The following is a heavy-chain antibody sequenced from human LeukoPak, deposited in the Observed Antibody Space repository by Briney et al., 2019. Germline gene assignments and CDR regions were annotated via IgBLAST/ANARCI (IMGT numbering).Heavy chain of an antibody. J-gene: IGHJ4*02. D-gene: IGHD3-10*01. V-gene: IGHV1-24*01. Sequence: EASVKVSCKVSGYTLTELSMYWVRQAPGKGLEWMGGFDPEDGETIYAQKFQGRVTMTEDTSTDTAYMELSSLRSEDTAVYYCTTDIHVRGVITPPFYYWGQGTLVTVSS. CDR1: GYTLTELS. CDR2: FDPEDGET. CDR3: TTDIHVRGVITPPFYY.